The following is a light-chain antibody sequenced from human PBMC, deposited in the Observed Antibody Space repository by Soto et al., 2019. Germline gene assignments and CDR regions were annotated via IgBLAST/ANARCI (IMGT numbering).Light chain of an antibody. J-gene: IGLJ1*01. Sequence: QSVLTQPPSVSAAPGQKVTISCSGSSSNIGGNSVSWYQQLPGTAPKLLIYDDNKRPSGIPDRFSGSKSGTSATLGITGFHTAEDPDYPCRSWDTSLSAYVFGTGTKVTVL. CDR1: SSNIGGNS. CDR2: DDN. CDR3: RSWDTSLSAYV. V-gene: IGLV1-51*01.